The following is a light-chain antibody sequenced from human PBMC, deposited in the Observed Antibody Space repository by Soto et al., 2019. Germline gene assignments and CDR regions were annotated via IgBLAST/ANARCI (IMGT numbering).Light chain of an antibody. CDR1: QSISSN. J-gene: IGKJ4*01. CDR2: GAS. Sequence: EIVITQSPATLSSYPLEIATLSCRASQSISSNLAWYQQKPGQAPRLLIYGASRRAMDIPVRFSGSGSGTEFTLTISSLQSEDFALYFCQQYDNSPPLTFGGGTKVDIK. V-gene: IGKV3-15*01. CDR3: QQYDNSPPLT.